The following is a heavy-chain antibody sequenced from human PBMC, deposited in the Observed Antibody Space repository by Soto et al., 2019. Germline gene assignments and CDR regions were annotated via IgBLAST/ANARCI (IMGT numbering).Heavy chain of an antibody. D-gene: IGHD5-18*01. CDR3: ARHVRRLGSSYGYSYQY. Sequence: QVQLQESGPGLLKASETLSLTCSVSGGSISTFYWSWIRQPPGKGLEWIGYISYSGSTNYNPSLRSRPTISMDTSKNRVSLKVISLTAADTAVYFCARHVRRLGSSYGYSYQYWGQGTLVTVSS. CDR1: GGSISTFY. V-gene: IGHV4-59*08. CDR2: ISYSGST. J-gene: IGHJ4*02.